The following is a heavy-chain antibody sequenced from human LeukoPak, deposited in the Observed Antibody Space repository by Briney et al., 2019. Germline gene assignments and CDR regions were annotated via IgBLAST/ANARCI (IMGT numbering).Heavy chain of an antibody. CDR1: GGTFTNYD. J-gene: IGHJ5*02. CDR2: MNPNSGNT. Sequence: GSSVKVSCKASGGTFTNYDINWVRQATGQGREWMGWMNPNSGNTGYAQKFQGRVTMTRNTPISTAYMELSSLTSDDTAVYYCARGPSSSWSPVWFDPWGQGTLVTVSS. V-gene: IGHV1-8*01. D-gene: IGHD6-13*01. CDR3: ARGPSSSWSPVWFDP.